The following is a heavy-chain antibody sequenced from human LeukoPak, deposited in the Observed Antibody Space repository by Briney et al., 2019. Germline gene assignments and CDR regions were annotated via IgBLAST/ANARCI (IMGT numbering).Heavy chain of an antibody. D-gene: IGHD3-22*01. CDR1: GGSISSYY. CDR2: IYYSGST. V-gene: IGHV4-59*01. J-gene: IGHJ4*02. CDR3: ARVRRHDSSGYPKPHLDY. Sequence: TSETLSLTCTVSGGSISSYYWSWIRQPPGKGLEWIGYIYYSGSTNYNPSLKSRATISVDTSKNQFSLNLSSVTAADTAMYYCARVRRHDSSGYPKPHLDYWGQGTLVTVSS.